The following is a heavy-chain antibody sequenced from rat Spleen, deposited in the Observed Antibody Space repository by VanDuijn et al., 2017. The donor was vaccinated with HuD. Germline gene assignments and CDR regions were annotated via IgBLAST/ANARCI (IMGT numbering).Heavy chain of an antibody. D-gene: IGHD1-4*01. J-gene: IGHJ2*01. Sequence: EVQLVESGGGLVQPGRSLKLSCAASGFTFSNYYMAWVRQAPKKGLEWVATISTSGSRTYYRDSVKGRFTVSRDNAKSTLYLQMDSLRSEDTATYYCARPNYPGFNYFDYWGQGVMVTVSS. V-gene: IGHV5-25*01. CDR3: ARPNYPGFNYFDY. CDR2: ISTSGSRT. CDR1: GFTFSNYY.